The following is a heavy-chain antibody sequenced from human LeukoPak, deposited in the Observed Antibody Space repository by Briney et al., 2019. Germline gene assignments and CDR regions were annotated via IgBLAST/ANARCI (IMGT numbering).Heavy chain of an antibody. CDR2: LAYDETFR. CDR1: GFTFRRYT. J-gene: IGHJ3*02. CDR3: AREADGFDI. V-gene: IGHV3-30*01. Sequence: PGGSLRLSCSASGFTFRRYTMHWVRQAPGKGLEWVALLAYDETFRYYADSVKGRFTISRDTAKTTLDLQMNSLTTEDTALYYCAREADGFDIWGQGTMVTVSS.